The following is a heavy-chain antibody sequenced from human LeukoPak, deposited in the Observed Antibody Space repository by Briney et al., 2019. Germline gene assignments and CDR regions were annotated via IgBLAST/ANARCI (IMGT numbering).Heavy chain of an antibody. J-gene: IGHJ1*01. CDR2: IKQDGSEK. Sequence: GGSLRLSCAASGFTFSNYWMGRVRQAPGKGLEWVANIKQDGSEKYYVDSVKGRFTISRDNAKNSLYLQMNSLRAEDTALYYCAKSGGTGYSNSYEFFQHWGQGTLVTVSS. CDR3: AKSGGTGYSNSYEFFQH. D-gene: IGHD6-13*01. V-gene: IGHV3-7*03. CDR1: GFTFSNYW.